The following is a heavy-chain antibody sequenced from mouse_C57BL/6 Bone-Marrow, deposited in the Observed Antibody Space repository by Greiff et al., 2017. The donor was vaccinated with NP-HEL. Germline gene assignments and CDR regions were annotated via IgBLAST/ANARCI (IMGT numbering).Heavy chain of an antibody. V-gene: IGHV1-55*01. CDR3: ARSKDGTAQGLDY. CDR2: IYPGSGST. J-gene: IGHJ2*01. Sequence: QVQLQQPGAELVKPGASVKMSCKASGYTFTSYWITWVKQRPGQGLEWIGDIYPGSGSTNYNEKFKSKATLTVDTSSSTAYMQLSSLTSEDSAVYYCARSKDGTAQGLDYWGQGTTLTVSS. CDR1: GYTFTSYW. D-gene: IGHD3-2*02.